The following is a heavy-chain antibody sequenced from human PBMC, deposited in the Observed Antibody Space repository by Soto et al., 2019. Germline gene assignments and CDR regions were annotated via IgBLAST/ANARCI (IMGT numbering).Heavy chain of an antibody. J-gene: IGHJ4*02. V-gene: IGHV3-30-3*01. D-gene: IGHD3-22*01. CDR2: VSYDGSKQ. CDR3: ARDRVYYYDNSGYYNFDY. Sequence: QVQLVEPGVGVVQPGRSLRVSCAASGFTFSNYAMHWVRQAPGKGLEWVAVVSYDGSKQFYADSVEGRFTISRDSSKSMLYLHKDSLRDEDTAGYYCARDRVYYYDNSGYYNFDYWGQGTLVTVSS. CDR1: GFTFSNYA.